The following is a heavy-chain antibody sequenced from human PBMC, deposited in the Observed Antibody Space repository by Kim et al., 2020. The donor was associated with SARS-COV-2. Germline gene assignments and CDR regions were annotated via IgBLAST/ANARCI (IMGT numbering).Heavy chain of an antibody. CDR3: TTDHLPIGEMATIPGAFDI. V-gene: IGHV3-15*01. CDR1: GFTFSNAW. D-gene: IGHD5-12*01. J-gene: IGHJ3*02. CDR2: IKSKTDGGTT. Sequence: GGSLRLSCAASGFTFSNAWMSWVRQAPGKGLEWVGRIKSKTDGGTTDYAAPVKGRFTISRDDSKNTLYLQMNSLKTEDTAVYYCTTDHLPIGEMATIPGAFDIWGQGTMVTVSS.